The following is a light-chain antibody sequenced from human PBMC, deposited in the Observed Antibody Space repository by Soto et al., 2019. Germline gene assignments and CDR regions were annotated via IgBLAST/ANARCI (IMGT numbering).Light chain of an antibody. Sequence: IQVTKSASTLSGSVGDRVTITCRASQTISSWLAWYQQKPGKAPKLLIYKASSLDSGVPSWFSGWGSGTEFTLTISSLQPDDFATYYCLQYETYWAFGQGTKVDIK. CDR2: KAS. V-gene: IGKV1-5*03. J-gene: IGKJ1*01. CDR3: LQYETYWA. CDR1: QTISSW.